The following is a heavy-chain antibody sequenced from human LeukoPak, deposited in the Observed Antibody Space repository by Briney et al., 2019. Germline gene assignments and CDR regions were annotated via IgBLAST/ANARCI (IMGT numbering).Heavy chain of an antibody. J-gene: IGHJ5*02. CDR3: ARHRYYYDSSGYYYQP. CDR1: GASISSYY. Sequence: SDTLSLTCTVSGASISSYYWSWIRQPPGKGLGWIGYIYYSGSTNYNPSLKSRVTISVDTSKNQFSLRLSSVTAADTAVYYCARHRYYYDSSGYYYQPWGQGTLVTVSS. D-gene: IGHD3-22*01. V-gene: IGHV4-59*07. CDR2: IYYSGST.